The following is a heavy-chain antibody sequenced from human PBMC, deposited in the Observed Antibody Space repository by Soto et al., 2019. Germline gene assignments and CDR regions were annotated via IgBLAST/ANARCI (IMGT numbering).Heavy chain of an antibody. CDR3: ARKPPNRVPAARTRSAFDI. J-gene: IGHJ3*02. D-gene: IGHD2-2*01. CDR1: GFTFSSYW. CDR2: IKQDGSEK. V-gene: IGHV3-7*01. Sequence: QPGGSLRLSCAASGFTFSSYWMSWVRQAPGKGLEWVANIKQDGSEKYYVDSVKGRFTISRDNAKNSLYLQMNSLRAEDTAVYYCARKPPNRVPAARTRSAFDIWGQGTMVTVSS.